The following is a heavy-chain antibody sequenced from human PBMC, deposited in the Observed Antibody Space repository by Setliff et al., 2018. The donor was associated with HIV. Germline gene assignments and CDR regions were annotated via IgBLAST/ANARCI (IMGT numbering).Heavy chain of an antibody. V-gene: IGHV1-3*01. CDR2: INAGNGNT. D-gene: IGHD5-12*01. CDR3: ARAAEGYSGYDPDYYYYYGMDV. J-gene: IGHJ6*02. Sequence: GASVKVSCKASGYTFTSYAMHWVRQAPGQRLEWMGWINAGNGNTKYSQRFQGRVTITRDTSASTAYMELSSLRSEDTAVYYCARAAEGYSGYDPDYYYYYGMDVWGQGTTVTVSS. CDR1: GYTFTSYA.